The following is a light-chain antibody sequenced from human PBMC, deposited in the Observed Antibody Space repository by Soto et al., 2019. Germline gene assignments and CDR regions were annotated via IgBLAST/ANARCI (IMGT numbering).Light chain of an antibody. CDR2: KAS. V-gene: IGKV1-5*03. CDR1: QSIGSW. Sequence: DIQMTQSPSTLSASVGDRVTMTRRASQSIGSWLAWYQQKPGKAPKLLIYKASILESGVPSRFSGSGPGTEFTLTISSLQPDDFATYYCQQYNGTFGQGTKVEIK. J-gene: IGKJ1*01. CDR3: QQYNGT.